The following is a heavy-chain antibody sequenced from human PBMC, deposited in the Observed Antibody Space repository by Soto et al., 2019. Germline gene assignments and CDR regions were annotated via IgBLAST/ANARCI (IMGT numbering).Heavy chain of an antibody. Sequence: QVQLQQWGAGLLKPSETLSLTCSVYGGSFSGYSWNWIRQAPGKGLEWIGEINHSGSTYYNPSLKSRVTISGDLSKNQFSLKLSSVTAADTAVYYCARNRAFYVWGQGTMVTVSS. V-gene: IGHV4-34*02. CDR1: GGSFSGYS. CDR2: INHSGST. CDR3: ARNRAFYV. J-gene: IGHJ3*01.